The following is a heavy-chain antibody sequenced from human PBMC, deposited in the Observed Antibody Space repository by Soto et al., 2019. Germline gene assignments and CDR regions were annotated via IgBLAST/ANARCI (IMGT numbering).Heavy chain of an antibody. CDR1: GFFISSGNY. CDR3: ARARWYDAFDV. D-gene: IGHD2-15*01. J-gene: IGHJ3*01. CDR2: IFHGGNT. Sequence: KPSETPSLTCAVSGFFISSGNYWGWIRKPPGKGLEWIGSIFHGGNTYYNPSLKSRVTISVDMSKNQFSLKLNSVTAADTAVYYCARARWYDAFDVWGQGTVVTVSS. V-gene: IGHV4-38-2*01.